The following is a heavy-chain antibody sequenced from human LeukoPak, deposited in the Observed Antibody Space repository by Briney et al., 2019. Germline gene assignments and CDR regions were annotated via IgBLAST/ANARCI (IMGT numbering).Heavy chain of an antibody. J-gene: IGHJ6*03. V-gene: IGHV4-4*07. D-gene: IGHD3-22*01. CDR1: GGSISSYY. Sequence: SQTLSLTCTVAGGSISSYYWSWIRQPAGKGLEWIGRVYTSGSTNYNPSLKSRVTMQVDTSKNQFSLKLRSVTAADTAVYYCARSYYDSSGYCLYYYYYMDVWGKGTTVTISS. CDR3: ARSYYDSSGYCLYYYYYMDV. CDR2: VYTSGST.